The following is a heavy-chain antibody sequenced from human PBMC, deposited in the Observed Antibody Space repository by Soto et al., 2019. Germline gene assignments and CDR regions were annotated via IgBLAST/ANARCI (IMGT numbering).Heavy chain of an antibody. J-gene: IGHJ4*02. V-gene: IGHV1-69*06. CDR2: IIPIFGTA. CDR3: ARGQWLRFSYFDY. CDR1: GGTFSSYA. D-gene: IGHD5-12*01. Sequence: SVKVSCKASGGTFSSYAISWVRQAPGQGLEWMGGIIPIFGTANYAQKFQGRVTITADKSTSTDYMEMSSLRSEDTAVYYCARGQWLRFSYFDYWGQGTLVTVSS.